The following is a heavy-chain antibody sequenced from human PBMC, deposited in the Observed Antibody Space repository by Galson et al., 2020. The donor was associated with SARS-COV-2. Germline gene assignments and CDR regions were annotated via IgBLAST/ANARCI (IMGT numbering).Heavy chain of an antibody. V-gene: IGHV1-8*03. D-gene: IGHD3-10*01. Sequence: ASVKVSCKASGYTFTDFYVNWVRQATGQGLEWMGWVNPNNGDTLYAQNFQGRLTITRDTSINTAYMELSSLRSEDTAVYYCASGFYYDGSGSGPNWFDPWGQGTLVTVSS. J-gene: IGHJ5*02. CDR2: VNPNNGDT. CDR1: GYTFTDFY. CDR3: ASGFYYDGSGSGPNWFDP.